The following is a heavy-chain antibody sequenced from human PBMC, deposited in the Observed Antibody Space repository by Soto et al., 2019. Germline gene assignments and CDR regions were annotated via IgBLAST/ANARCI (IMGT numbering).Heavy chain of an antibody. CDR3: ARTPWKYAESGFLEWLDYRLDV. Sequence: ASVKVSCKASGYTFPSYDINWVRQATGQGLEWMGWMNPNSGNTGYAQKFQGRVTMTRNTSISTAYMELSSLRSEDTAVYYCARTPWKYAESGFLEWLDYRLDVWGQGTTVTVSS. CDR1: GYTFPSYD. J-gene: IGHJ6*02. D-gene: IGHD3-3*01. CDR2: MNPNSGNT. V-gene: IGHV1-8*01.